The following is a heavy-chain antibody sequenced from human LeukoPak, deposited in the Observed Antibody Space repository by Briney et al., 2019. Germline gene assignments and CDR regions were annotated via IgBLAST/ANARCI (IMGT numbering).Heavy chain of an antibody. CDR2: ISAYNGNT. J-gene: IGHJ4*02. Sequence: ASVKVSCKASGYTFTSYGISWVRQAPGQGLEWMGWISAYNGNTNYAQKLQGRVTMTTDTSTSTAYMELRSLRSDDTAVYYCAREYYYDSSGYYSSHPLLVWGQGNPGHRLL. CDR3: AREYYYDSSGYYSSHPLLV. CDR1: GYTFTSYG. D-gene: IGHD3-22*01. V-gene: IGHV1-18*01.